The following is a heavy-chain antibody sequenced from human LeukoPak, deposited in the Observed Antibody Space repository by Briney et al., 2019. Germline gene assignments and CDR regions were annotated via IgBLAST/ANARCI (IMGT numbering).Heavy chain of an antibody. Sequence: GGSLRLSCAASGFTFSSYAMSWVRQAPGKGLEWVSVISDTGGSTYYADSVKGRFTISRDNSKNTLYLQMNSLRAEDTALYYCVRVGGSGSSRYLMWVPLGQGTLVTVSS. CDR3: VRVGGSGSSRYLMWVP. D-gene: IGHD3-10*01. J-gene: IGHJ5*02. CDR1: GFTFSSYA. V-gene: IGHV3-23*01. CDR2: ISDTGGST.